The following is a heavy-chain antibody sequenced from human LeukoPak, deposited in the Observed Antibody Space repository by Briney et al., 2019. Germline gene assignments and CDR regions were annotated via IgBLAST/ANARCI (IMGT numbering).Heavy chain of an antibody. CDR3: AREARIQLWLLSARAFDI. D-gene: IGHD5-18*01. V-gene: IGHV3-30-3*01. CDR1: GFTFSSYA. J-gene: IGHJ3*02. CDR2: ISYDGSNK. Sequence: GGSLRLSCAASGFTFSSYAMHWVRQAPGKGLEWVAVISYDGSNKYYADSVKGRFTISRDNSKNTLYLQMNSLRAEDTAVYYCAREARIQLWLLSARAFDIWGQGTMVTVSS.